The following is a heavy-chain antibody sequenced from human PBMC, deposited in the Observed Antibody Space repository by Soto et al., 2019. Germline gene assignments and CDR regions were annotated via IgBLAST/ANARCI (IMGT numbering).Heavy chain of an antibody. V-gene: IGHV1-3*01. J-gene: IGHJ5*02. CDR2: INAGNGNT. CDR3: ARDPEYSSSWYWNWFDP. Sequence: ASVKVSCKASGYTFTSYAMHWVRQAPGQRLEWMGWINAGNGNTKYSQKFQGRVTITRDTSASTAYMELSSLRSEDTAVYYCARDPEYSSSWYWNWFDPWGQGTLVTV. CDR1: GYTFTSYA. D-gene: IGHD6-13*01.